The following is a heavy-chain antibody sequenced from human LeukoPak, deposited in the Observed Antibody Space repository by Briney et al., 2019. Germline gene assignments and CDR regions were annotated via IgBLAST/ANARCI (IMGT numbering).Heavy chain of an antibody. V-gene: IGHV4-39*07. D-gene: IGHD3-3*01. CDR2: IYYSGST. CDR1: GGSISSSSYY. J-gene: IGHJ5*02. Sequence: SETLSLTCTVSGGSISSSSYYWGWIRQPPGKGLEWIGSIYYSGSTYYNPSLKSRVTISVDTSKNQFSLKLSSVAAADTAVYYCARVSESWFDPWGQGTLVTVSS. CDR3: ARVSESWFDP.